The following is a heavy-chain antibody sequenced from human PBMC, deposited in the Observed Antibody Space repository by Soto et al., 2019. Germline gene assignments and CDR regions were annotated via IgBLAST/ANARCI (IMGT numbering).Heavy chain of an antibody. Sequence: PGGSLRLSCAASGFTFSDYYMSWIRQAPGKGLEWVSYISSSGSTIYYADSVKGRFTISRDNAKTSLYLQMNSLITEDTAVYYCVRVSGSYYLDYWGQGTLVTVSS. CDR2: ISSSGSTI. CDR1: GFTFSDYY. CDR3: VRVSGSYYLDY. J-gene: IGHJ4*02. V-gene: IGHV3-11*01. D-gene: IGHD3-22*01.